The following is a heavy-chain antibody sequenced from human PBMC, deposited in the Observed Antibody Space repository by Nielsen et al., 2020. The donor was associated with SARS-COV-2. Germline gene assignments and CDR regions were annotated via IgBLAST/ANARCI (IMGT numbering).Heavy chain of an antibody. Sequence: GESLKISCAASGFTLSSYAMSWVRKAQGKGQEWVSAISGSGGSTYYENSVKGRFTISRDNSMHTLYLQMNSLRAEDTAVYYCAKDGWIQLWLRPSLALDYFDYWGQGTLVTVSS. CDR2: ISGSGGST. D-gene: IGHD5-18*01. V-gene: IGHV3-23*01. J-gene: IGHJ4*02. CDR3: AKDGWIQLWLRPSLALDYFDY. CDR1: GFTLSSYA.